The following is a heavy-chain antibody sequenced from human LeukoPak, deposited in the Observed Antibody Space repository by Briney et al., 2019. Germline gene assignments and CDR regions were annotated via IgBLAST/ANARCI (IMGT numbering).Heavy chain of an antibody. V-gene: IGHV5-51*01. CDR2: IYPGDSDT. CDR1: GYRFNTYW. Sequence: GESLKISCKGSGYRFNTYWIAWVRQMPGKGLEWMGIIYPGDSDTRYSPSFQGQVTISADKSISTAYLQWSSLKASDTAMYYCARRDGDYVRYWGQGTLVTVSS. D-gene: IGHD4-17*01. CDR3: ARRDGDYVRY. J-gene: IGHJ4*02.